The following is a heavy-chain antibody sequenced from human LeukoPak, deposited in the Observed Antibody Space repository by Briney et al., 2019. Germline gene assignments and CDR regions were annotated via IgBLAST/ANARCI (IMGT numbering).Heavy chain of an antibody. V-gene: IGHV4-34*01. CDR3: GRGAYYGSGSYHLGY. D-gene: IGHD3-10*01. CDR1: GGSFSGYY. CDR2: INHSGST. J-gene: IGHJ4*02. Sequence: PSETLSLTCAVYGGSFSGYYWSWIRQPPGKGLEWIGEINHSGSTNYNPSLKSRVTISVDTSKNQFSLKLSSVTAADTAVYYCGRGAYYGSGSYHLGYWGQGTLVTVSS.